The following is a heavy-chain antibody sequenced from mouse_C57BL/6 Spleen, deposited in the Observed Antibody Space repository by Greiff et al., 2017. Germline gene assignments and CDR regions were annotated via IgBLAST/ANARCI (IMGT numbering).Heavy chain of an antibody. V-gene: IGHV3-6*01. Sequence: EVQLKESGPGLVKPSQSLSLTCSVTGYSITSGYYWNWIRQFPGNKLEWMGYISYDGSNNYNPSLKNRISITRDPSKNQFFLKLNSVTTEDTATYYCAYHYYGSSSFAYWGQGTLVTVSA. CDR1: GYSITSGYY. CDR3: AYHYYGSSSFAY. J-gene: IGHJ3*01. CDR2: ISYDGSN. D-gene: IGHD1-1*01.